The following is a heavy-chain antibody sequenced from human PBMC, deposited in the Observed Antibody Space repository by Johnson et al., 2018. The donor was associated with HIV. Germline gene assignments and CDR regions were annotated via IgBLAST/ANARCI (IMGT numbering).Heavy chain of an antibody. CDR3: AKDRYGGGYADAFDI. J-gene: IGHJ3*02. Sequence: QVQLVESGGGVVQPGRSLRLSCAASGFTFSSYAMHWVRQAPGKGLEWVAVISYDGSNKYYADSVKGRFTISRDNSKNTLFLQMNSLRPEDTSGYYCAKDRYGGGYADAFDIWGQGTMVTVSS. CDR1: GFTFSSYA. V-gene: IGHV3-30*04. CDR2: ISYDGSNK. D-gene: IGHD1-26*01.